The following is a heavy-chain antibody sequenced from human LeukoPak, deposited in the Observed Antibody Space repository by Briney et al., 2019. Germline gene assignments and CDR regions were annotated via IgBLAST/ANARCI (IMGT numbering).Heavy chain of an antibody. J-gene: IGHJ3*02. V-gene: IGHV2-5*02. D-gene: IGHD5/OR15-5a*01. CDR1: GFSLSTSGVG. CDR3: ARIVSRFTEAFHI. Sequence: SGPTLVNPTQTLTLTCTLSGFSLSTSGVGVGWIRQPPGKALEWLALIYWDDNDRYSPSLKSRLTITKDTSKKQVVLTMTNMDPVDTGTYYCARIVSRFTEAFHIWGQGTMVTVSS. CDR2: IYWDDND.